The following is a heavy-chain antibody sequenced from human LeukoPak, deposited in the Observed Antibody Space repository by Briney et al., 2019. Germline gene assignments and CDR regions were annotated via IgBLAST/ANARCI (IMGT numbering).Heavy chain of an antibody. J-gene: IGHJ4*02. D-gene: IGHD2-15*01. V-gene: IGHV1-2*06. CDR1: GYRFTGYY. CDR2: TNPNSGDT. CDR3: ARDQVGCSSNGRFFDY. Sequence: GASVKVSCKASGYRFTGYYVHWVRQAPGQGLEWMGRTNPNSGDTSYAQEFQGRVSMTRDTSISTAYMEVSSLRSDDTAVYYCARDQVGCSSNGRFFDYWGQGTPVTVSS.